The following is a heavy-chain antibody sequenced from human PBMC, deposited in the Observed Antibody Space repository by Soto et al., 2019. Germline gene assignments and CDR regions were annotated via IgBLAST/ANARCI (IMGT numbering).Heavy chain of an antibody. V-gene: IGHV4-59*01. J-gene: IGHJ6*02. Sequence: SETLSLTCTVSAGSISSYYWSWIRQPPGKGLEWIGYIYYSVSTNYNPSLKSRVTISVDTSKNQFSLKLSSVTAADTAVYYCARALGYQLLYPLYYYGMDVWGQGTTVTVSS. D-gene: IGHD2-2*02. CDR3: ARALGYQLLYPLYYYGMDV. CDR2: IYYSVST. CDR1: AGSISSYY.